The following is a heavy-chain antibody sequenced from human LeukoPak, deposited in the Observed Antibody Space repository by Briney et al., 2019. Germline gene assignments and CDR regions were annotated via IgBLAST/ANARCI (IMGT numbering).Heavy chain of an antibody. CDR1: CGYISSSF. D-gene: IGHD3-22*01. J-gene: IGHJ2*01. CDR3: ARHVGHYDGSGYYYDWYFDL. Sequence: SETLSLTCIDSCGYISSSFWSWIRQHPGKGLEWIGIIHDSGRTNVSHSLKSRVTISVDTSKNQFSLKLSSVTAADTAVYYCARHVGHYDGSGYYYDWYFDLCGRGTLVT. CDR2: IHDSGRT. V-gene: IGHV4-59*08.